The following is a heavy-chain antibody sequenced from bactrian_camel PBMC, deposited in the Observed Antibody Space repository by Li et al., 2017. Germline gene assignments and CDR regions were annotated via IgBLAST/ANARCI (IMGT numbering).Heavy chain of an antibody. D-gene: IGHD2*01. J-gene: IGHJ4*01. V-gene: IGHV3S55*01. Sequence: QLVESGGDSVQAGGSLRLSCAISGITDDPYALGWFRQGPAMGREGIAFIDYDGTITYANSVKGRFTVSSDSGKTSLSLQMNNLQPKDTAMYICAATREYCAGGYCYRNDFDNFGPGTQVTVS. CDR1: GITDDPYA. CDR3: AATREYCAGGYCYRNDFDN. CDR2: IDYDGTI.